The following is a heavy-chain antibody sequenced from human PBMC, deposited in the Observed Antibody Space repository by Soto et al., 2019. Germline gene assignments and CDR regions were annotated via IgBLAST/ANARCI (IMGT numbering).Heavy chain of an antibody. CDR1: GYKFTTYF. CDR2: IHPSGDT. D-gene: IGHD2-15*01. V-gene: IGHV1-46*01. J-gene: IGHJ1*01. Sequence: RASVKVSCKASGYKFTTYFIHWVRQAPGQGLEWMGMIHPSGDTGYAQKFRGRVTMTIDTSTTTAHMELRNLTSEDTAVYFSVRGYCATSPCSGDFQFWGQGTLVTVSS. CDR3: VRGYCATSPCSGDFQF.